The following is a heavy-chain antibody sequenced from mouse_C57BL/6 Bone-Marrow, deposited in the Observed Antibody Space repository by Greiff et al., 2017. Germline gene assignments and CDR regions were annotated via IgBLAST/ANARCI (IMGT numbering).Heavy chain of an antibody. J-gene: IGHJ4*01. CDR3: AREDSSGYYAMDY. CDR1: GYAFSSSW. Sequence: QVQLQQSGPELVKPGASVKISCKASGYAFSSSWMNWVKQRPGKGLEWIGRIYPGDGDTNYNGKFKGKATLTADKSSSTAYMQLSSLTSEDSAVYFCAREDSSGYYAMDYWGQGTSVTVSS. V-gene: IGHV1-82*01. D-gene: IGHD3-2*02. CDR2: IYPGDGDT.